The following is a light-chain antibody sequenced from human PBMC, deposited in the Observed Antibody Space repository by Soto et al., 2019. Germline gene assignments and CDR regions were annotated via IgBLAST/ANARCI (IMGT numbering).Light chain of an antibody. J-gene: IGKJ1*01. V-gene: IGKV1-5*03. CDR1: QSISNW. CDR2: KAS. Sequence: DIQMTQSPSTLSASVGDRVTITCRASQSISNWLAWYQQKPGKAPKLLIYKASSLESGVPSRFSGSGSGTEFTLTISRLQPDDVATYYCLQYSSHSWTFGQGTKVDI. CDR3: LQYSSHSWT.